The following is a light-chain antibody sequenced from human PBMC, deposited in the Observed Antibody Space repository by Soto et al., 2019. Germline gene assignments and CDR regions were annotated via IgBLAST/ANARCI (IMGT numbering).Light chain of an antibody. CDR1: SSDIGHYDY. Sequence: QSALTQPASVSGSPGQSITISCTGTSSDIGHYDYVSWYRQDPGKAPQLILYDVTRRPSGVPKRFSGSRSGSKASLTVSGLQAEDEATYYCSSYTGRSVIFGGGTKVTVL. CDR3: SSYTGRSVI. J-gene: IGLJ2*01. V-gene: IGLV2-14*01. CDR2: DVT.